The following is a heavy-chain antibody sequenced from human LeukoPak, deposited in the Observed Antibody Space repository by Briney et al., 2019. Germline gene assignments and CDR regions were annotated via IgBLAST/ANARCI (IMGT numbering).Heavy chain of an antibody. V-gene: IGHV4-30-4*01. D-gene: IGHD6-13*01. CDR2: IYYSGRT. CDR1: GGSISSNVYY. Sequence: PSETLSLTCTVSGGSISSNVYYWSWIRQPPGKGLEWIGYIYYSGRTYYSPSLKSRLIMSVDTSKNQFSLKLSFVTAADTAVYYCARQLRPLLAAAGTKTPSLFDYWGQGTLVTVSS. J-gene: IGHJ4*02. CDR3: ARQLRPLLAAAGTKTPSLFDY.